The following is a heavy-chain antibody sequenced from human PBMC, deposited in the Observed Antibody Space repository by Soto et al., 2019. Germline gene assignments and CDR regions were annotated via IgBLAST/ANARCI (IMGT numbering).Heavy chain of an antibody. CDR2: IIPIFGTA. CDR3: TLAIFGVVSIPDPENDY. D-gene: IGHD3-3*01. Sequence: QVQLVQSGAEVKKPGSSVKVSCKASGGTFSSYAISWVRQAPGQGLEWMGGIIPIFGTANYAQKFQGRATITADESTSTAYMELSSLRSEDTAVYYCTLAIFGVVSIPDPENDYWGQGTLVTVSS. J-gene: IGHJ4*02. V-gene: IGHV1-69*01. CDR1: GGTFSSYA.